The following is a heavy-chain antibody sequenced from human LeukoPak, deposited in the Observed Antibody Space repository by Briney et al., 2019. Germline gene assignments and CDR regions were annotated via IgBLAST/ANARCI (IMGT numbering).Heavy chain of an antibody. CDR3: ARGIAAKGVPFDY. V-gene: IGHV4-39*07. D-gene: IGHD6-6*01. J-gene: IGHJ4*02. Sequence: SETLSLTCTVFGGSISSYYWGWIRQSPGKGLEWIGSVHYSGGSYYNPSLKSRVTISLNTSKNQFSLKLSSVTAADTAVYYCARGIAAKGVPFDYWGQGTLVTVSS. CDR2: VHYSGGS. CDR1: GGSISSYY.